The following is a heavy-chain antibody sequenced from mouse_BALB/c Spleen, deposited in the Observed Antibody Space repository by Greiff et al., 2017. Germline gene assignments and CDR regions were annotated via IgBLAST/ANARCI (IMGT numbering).Heavy chain of an antibody. V-gene: IGHV2-9*02. J-gene: IGHJ3*01. D-gene: IGHD1-2*01. CDR2: IWAGGST. Sequence: VKLEESGPGLVAPSQSLSITCTVSGFSLTSYGVHWVRQPPGKGLEWLGVIWAGGSTNYNSALMSRLSISKDNSKSQVFLKMNSLQTDDTAMYYCARDLITTATAYWGQGTLVTVSA. CDR1: GFSLTSYG. CDR3: ARDLITTATAY.